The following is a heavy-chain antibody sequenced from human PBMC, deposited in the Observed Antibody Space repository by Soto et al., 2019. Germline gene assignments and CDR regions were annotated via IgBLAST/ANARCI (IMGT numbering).Heavy chain of an antibody. V-gene: IGHV3-23*01. CDR2: ISGSGGST. Sequence: PGGSLRLSCAASGFTFSSYAMSWVRQAPGKELEWVSAISGSGGSTYYADSVKGRFTISRDNSKNTLYLQMNSLRAEDTAVYYCAKDEEIFGVVIVSLCLDYWGQGTLVTVSS. D-gene: IGHD3-3*01. CDR3: AKDEEIFGVVIVSLCLDY. J-gene: IGHJ4*02. CDR1: GFTFSSYA.